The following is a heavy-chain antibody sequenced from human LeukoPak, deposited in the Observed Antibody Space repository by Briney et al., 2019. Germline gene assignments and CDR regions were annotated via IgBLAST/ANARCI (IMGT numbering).Heavy chain of an antibody. CDR1: GFTFSNHG. CDR2: ISYDGSNR. Sequence: GGSLRLSCAASGFTFSNHGFHWVRQAPGKGLEWVAVISYDGSNRYYADSVKGRFTISRDNSKNTLYLQMNSLRAGDTAIYYCTKDRRGPAAGTWYFDSWGQGTLVTVSS. J-gene: IGHJ4*02. V-gene: IGHV3-30*04. D-gene: IGHD6-13*01. CDR3: TKDRRGPAAGTWYFDS.